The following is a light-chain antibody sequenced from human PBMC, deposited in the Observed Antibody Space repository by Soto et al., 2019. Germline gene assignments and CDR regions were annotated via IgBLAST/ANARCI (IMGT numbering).Light chain of an antibody. CDR1: QSITSSY. Sequence: EIVLTQSPDTLSLSPGERATLSCRASQSITSSYLAWYQQKPGHAPRLLIYGASNRATGIPDRFSGSGSGTDFTLTISRLEPEDFAVYYCQQYVSSSYTFGQGTILEIK. CDR2: GAS. V-gene: IGKV3-20*01. J-gene: IGKJ2*01. CDR3: QQYVSSSYT.